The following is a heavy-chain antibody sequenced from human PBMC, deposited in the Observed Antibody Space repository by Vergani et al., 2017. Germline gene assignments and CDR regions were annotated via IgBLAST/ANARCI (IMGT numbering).Heavy chain of an antibody. D-gene: IGHD6-13*01. J-gene: IGHJ5*02. CDR2: INTNTGNP. CDR3: ARGQHKVAAAGRDWFDP. Sequence: QVQLVQSGSELKKPGASVKVSCKASGYTFTSFAMNWVRQAPGQGLEWMGWINTNTGNPTYAQGLTGRFVFSLDTSVSTAYLQISSLKAEDTAVYYCARGQHKVAAAGRDWFDPWGQGTLVTVSS. V-gene: IGHV7-4-1*02. CDR1: GYTFTSFA.